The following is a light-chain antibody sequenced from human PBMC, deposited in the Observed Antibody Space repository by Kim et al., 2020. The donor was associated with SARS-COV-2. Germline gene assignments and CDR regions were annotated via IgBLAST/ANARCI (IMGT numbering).Light chain of an antibody. CDR1: KLGDKY. CDR3: QAWDVNWV. V-gene: IGLV3-1*01. CDR2: QDN. J-gene: IGLJ3*02. Sequence: SYELTQPPSVSVSPGQTASITCSGDKLGDKYVCWYQQKPGQSPVLVIYQDNKRPSGNPERFSGSNSGNTATLTISGTQTLDEADYYCQAWDVNWVFGGGTQLTVL.